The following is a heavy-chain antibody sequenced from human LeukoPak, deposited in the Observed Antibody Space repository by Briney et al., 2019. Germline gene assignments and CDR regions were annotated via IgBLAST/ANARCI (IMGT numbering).Heavy chain of an antibody. D-gene: IGHD3-10*01. CDR2: INPGNSDT. Sequence: GESLKISCKGSGYSFTSYWIGCVRQMPGKGLEWMGIINPGNSDTKYSPSLQGQVTMSADRSISTAYLQWSSLRASDNAMYYCARPTYGSADYWGQGTLVTVSS. V-gene: IGHV5-51*01. CDR3: ARPTYGSADY. J-gene: IGHJ4*02. CDR1: GYSFTSYW.